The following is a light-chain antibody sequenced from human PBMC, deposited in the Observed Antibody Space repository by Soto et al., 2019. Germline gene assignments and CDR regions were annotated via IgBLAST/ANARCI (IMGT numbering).Light chain of an antibody. V-gene: IGKV3-15*01. CDR1: QSVSSN. CDR2: GAS. Sequence: IVLTQSPATLSLSPGERATLSCRASQSVSSNLAWYQQKPGQAPRLLIYGASTRATGIPARFSGSGSGTEFTLTISSLQSEDFAVYYCRQYNNWWTFGQGTKVDIK. CDR3: RQYNNWWT. J-gene: IGKJ1*01.